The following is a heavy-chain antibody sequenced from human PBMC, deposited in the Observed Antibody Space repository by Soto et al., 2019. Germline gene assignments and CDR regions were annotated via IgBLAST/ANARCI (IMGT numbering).Heavy chain of an antibody. D-gene: IGHD3-22*01. CDR1: GGTFSSYT. V-gene: IGHV1-69*02. J-gene: IGHJ3*02. CDR3: ARPSSDSSGYYAFDI. CDR2: IIPILGIA. Sequence: QVQLGQSGAEVKKPGSSVKVSCKASGGTFSSYTISWVRQAPGQGLEWMGRIIPILGIANYAQKFQGRVTIPADKSTSTAYMELSSLRSEDTAVYYCARPSSDSSGYYAFDIWGQGTMVTVS.